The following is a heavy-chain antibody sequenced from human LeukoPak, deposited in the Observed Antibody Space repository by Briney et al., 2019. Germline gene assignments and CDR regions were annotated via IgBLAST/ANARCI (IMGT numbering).Heavy chain of an antibody. V-gene: IGHV3-13*01. J-gene: IGHJ4*02. CDR1: GFTFSNYD. CDR2: IATVGDT. CDR3: ARDSSGYYEGYYFDY. Sequence: GGSLRLSCAASGFTFSNYDMHWVRQVPGKGLEWVAAIATVGDTFYPDSVKGRFTISRDNAKNSLYLQMNSLRAEDTAVYYCARDSSGYYEGYYFDYWGQGTLVTVSS. D-gene: IGHD3-22*01.